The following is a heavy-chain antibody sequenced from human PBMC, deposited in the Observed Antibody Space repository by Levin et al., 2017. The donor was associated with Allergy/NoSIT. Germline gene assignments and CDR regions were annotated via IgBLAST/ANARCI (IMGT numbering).Heavy chain of an antibody. CDR2: IKQDGSEK. J-gene: IGHJ3*02. V-gene: IGHV3-7*01. CDR1: GFTFSSYW. Sequence: GESLKISCAASGFTFSSYWMTWVRQAPGKGLEWVANIKQDGSEKYYVDSVKGRFTISRDNAKNSLYLQMNSLRAEDTAVYYCATERGAFGIWGQGTMVTVSS. CDR3: ATERGAFGI.